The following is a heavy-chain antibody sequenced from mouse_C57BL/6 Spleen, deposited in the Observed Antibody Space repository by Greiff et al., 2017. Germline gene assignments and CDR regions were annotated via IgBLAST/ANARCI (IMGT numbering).Heavy chain of an antibody. Sequence: DVKLQESGPGLVKPSQSLSLTCSVTGYSITSGYYWNWIRQFPGNKLEWMGYISYDGSNNYNPSLKNRISITRDTSKNQFFLKLNSVTTEDTATYYCARGLGGYYGYWYFDVWGTGTTVTVSS. J-gene: IGHJ1*03. CDR2: ISYDGSN. D-gene: IGHD2-3*01. CDR3: ARGLGGYYGYWYFDV. CDR1: GYSITSGYY. V-gene: IGHV3-6*01.